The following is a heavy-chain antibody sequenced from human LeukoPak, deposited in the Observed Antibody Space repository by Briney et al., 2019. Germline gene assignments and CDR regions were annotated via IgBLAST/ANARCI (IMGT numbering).Heavy chain of an antibody. Sequence: SQTLSLTCAISGDSVSSTTTAWDWIRQSPLRGIEWLGRTYYTSKWITDYAVSVKGRITVNPNTSNNQFSLQLNSVTPEDTAVYYCARGYWAYGMDVWGPGTTVTVSS. D-gene: IGHD6-13*01. CDR2: TYYTSKWIT. V-gene: IGHV6-1*01. CDR1: GDSVSSTTTA. J-gene: IGHJ6*02. CDR3: ARGYWAYGMDV.